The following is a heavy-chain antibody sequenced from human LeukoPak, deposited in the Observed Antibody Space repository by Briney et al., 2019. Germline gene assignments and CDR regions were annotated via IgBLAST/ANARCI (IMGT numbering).Heavy chain of an antibody. CDR3: ARGYSSGWAAWYFDY. CDR2: IDYSGST. J-gene: IGHJ4*02. V-gene: IGHV4-59*01. D-gene: IGHD6-19*01. Sequence: SETLSLTCSVSGGSISTYYWSWIRQPPGEGLQWIGYIDYSGSTNYNPSLKSRVTISADRTKNQFSLKLRSVTAADTAVYFCARGYSSGWAAWYFDYWGQGTLVTVSS. CDR1: GGSISTYY.